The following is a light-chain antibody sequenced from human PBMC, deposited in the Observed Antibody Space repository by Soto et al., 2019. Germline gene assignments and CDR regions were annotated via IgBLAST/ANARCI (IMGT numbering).Light chain of an antibody. CDR1: QDIRSD. Sequence: GDSITITCRASQDIRSDLGWYQQKPGRAPKLLIYDASSLQGGVPSRFSGSGAGTEFTLTISSLQSEDFATYYCQHLNGYPVTFGQGTRLEIK. J-gene: IGKJ5*01. CDR3: QHLNGYPVT. CDR2: DAS. V-gene: IGKV1-17*01.